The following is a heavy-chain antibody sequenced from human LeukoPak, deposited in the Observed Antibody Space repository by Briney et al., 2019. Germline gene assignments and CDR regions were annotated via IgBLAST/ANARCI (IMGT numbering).Heavy chain of an antibody. D-gene: IGHD1-26*01. CDR1: GLTFRSYW. CDR3: ARDRGAGAFDI. J-gene: IGHJ3*02. CDR2: INSDGSST. Sequence: PGRSLRLSCAPAGLTFRSYWMHWVRQAPGKGLVWVSRINSDGSSTSYADSVKCRFTFSRDNAKNTLYLQMNSLRAEDTGVNHCARDRGAGAFDILGQGTMVTVSS. V-gene: IGHV3-74*01.